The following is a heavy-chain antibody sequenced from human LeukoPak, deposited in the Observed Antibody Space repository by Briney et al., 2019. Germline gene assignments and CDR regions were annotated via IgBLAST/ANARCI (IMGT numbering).Heavy chain of an antibody. D-gene: IGHD5-18*01. CDR2: IYYSGST. V-gene: IGHV4-59*12. CDR1: GGSLSSYY. CDR3: AREGGYSYGDAPLHFDY. J-gene: IGHJ4*02. Sequence: SETLSLTCTVSGGSLSSYYWSWIRQPPGKGLEWIGYIYYSGSTNYNPSLKSRVTISVDTSKNQFSLKLNSVTAADTAVYYCAREGGYSYGDAPLHFDYWGQGTLVTVSS.